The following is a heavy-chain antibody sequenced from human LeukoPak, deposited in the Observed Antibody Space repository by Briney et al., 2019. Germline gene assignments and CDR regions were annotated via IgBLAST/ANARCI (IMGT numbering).Heavy chain of an antibody. J-gene: IGHJ4*02. V-gene: IGHV3-23*01. CDR3: AKGLVATFDY. CDR1: GFTFSSYA. Sequence: GGSLRLSCAASGFTFSSYAMSWVRQAPGKGLEWVSVISGSGDRTYYADSVKGRFTISRDISKNTLYLQMNSLRAEDTAVYHCAKGLVATFDYWGQGTLVTVSS. CDR2: ISGSGDRT. D-gene: IGHD5-12*01.